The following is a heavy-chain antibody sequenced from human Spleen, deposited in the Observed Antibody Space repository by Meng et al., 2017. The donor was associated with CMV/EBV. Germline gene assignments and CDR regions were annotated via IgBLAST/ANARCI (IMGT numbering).Heavy chain of an antibody. D-gene: IGHD6-13*01. CDR2: IYYSGNT. V-gene: IGHV4-39*02. J-gene: IGHJ4*02. CDR3: ARGQYASSWHLKDY. Sequence: SETLSLTCTVSGGSISSGDYYWAWIRQPPGKGLEWIGSIYYSGNTYYSPSLQSRVTISVDTSQNHFSLTLTSVTAADTAVYYCARGQYASSWHLKDYWGQGTRVTVSS. CDR1: GGSISSGDYY.